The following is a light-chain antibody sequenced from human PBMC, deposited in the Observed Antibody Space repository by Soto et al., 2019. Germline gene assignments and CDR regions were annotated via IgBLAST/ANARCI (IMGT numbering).Light chain of an antibody. Sequence: QSVLTQPHSVSGSPGQSVTISCTGTSVDIGASDFVSWYQQHPGKAPKLLIYVVSGRPSGVPHRFSGSKSGNAASLTISGLQAEDEADYYCSSFTTSHTYIFGTGTKVTV. J-gene: IGLJ1*01. CDR2: VVS. V-gene: IGLV2-11*01. CDR1: SVDIGASDF. CDR3: SSFTTSHTYI.